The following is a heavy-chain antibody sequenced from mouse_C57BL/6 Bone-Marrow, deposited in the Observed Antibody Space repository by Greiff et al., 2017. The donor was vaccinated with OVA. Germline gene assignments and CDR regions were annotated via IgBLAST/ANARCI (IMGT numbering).Heavy chain of an antibody. CDR1: GFTFSSYA. CDR3: TAPGYGGRFDY. D-gene: IGHD1-1*01. Sequence: EVQLMESGEGLVKPGGSLKLSCAASGFTFSSYAMSWVRQTPEKRLEWVAYISSGGDYIYYADTVKGRFTISRDNARNTLYLQMSSLKSEDTAMYYCTAPGYGGRFDYWGQGTTLTVSS. CDR2: ISSGGDYI. J-gene: IGHJ2*01. V-gene: IGHV5-9-1*02.